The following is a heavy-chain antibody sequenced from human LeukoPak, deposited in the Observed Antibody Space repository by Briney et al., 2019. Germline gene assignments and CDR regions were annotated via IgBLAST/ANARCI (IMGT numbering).Heavy chain of an antibody. V-gene: IGHV3-33*06. D-gene: IGHD4-11*01. J-gene: IGHJ4*02. CDR2: IWSDGSNR. CDR1: GSTFSHYG. Sequence: GGSLRLSCAPSGSTFSHYGMHWVRQAPGKGLEGVAVIWSDGSNRYYGDPVKGRFTISRDNFQRTVYLQMNSLRAEDTAVYYCAKDAQRGFDYSNSLDNWGQGTLVTVSS. CDR3: AKDAQRGFDYSNSLDN.